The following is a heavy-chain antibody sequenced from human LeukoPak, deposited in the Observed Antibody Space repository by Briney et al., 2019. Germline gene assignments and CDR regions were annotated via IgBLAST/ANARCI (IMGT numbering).Heavy chain of an antibody. D-gene: IGHD2-2*01. CDR1: GYSFTSYW. CDR2: IYPGDSDT. J-gene: IGHJ4*02. CDR3: ARADPRGIVVVPHFDY. V-gene: IGHV5-51*01. Sequence: GESLKISCKGSGYSFTSYWIGWVRQMPGKGLEWIGIIYPGDSDTRYSPSFQGQVTISADKSISTAYLQWSSLKASDTAMYYCARADPRGIVVVPHFDYWGQGTLVTVSS.